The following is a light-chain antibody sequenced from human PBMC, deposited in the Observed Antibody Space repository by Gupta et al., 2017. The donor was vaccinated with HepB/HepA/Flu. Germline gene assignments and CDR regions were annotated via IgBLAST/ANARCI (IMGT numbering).Light chain of an antibody. V-gene: IGLV1-44*01. CDR3: EAWDDSLNGVV. J-gene: IGLJ3*02. CDR1: SSNIGSKT. Sequence: TISCSGSSSNIGSKTVNWYQQLPGKAPKLLIYSNNQRPSGVPDRFSGSKSGNSASLAISGLQSEDEAEYYCEAWDDSLNGVVFGGGTKLTVL. CDR2: SNN.